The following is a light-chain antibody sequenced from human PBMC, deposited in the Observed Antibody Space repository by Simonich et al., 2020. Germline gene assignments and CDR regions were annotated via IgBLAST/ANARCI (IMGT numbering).Light chain of an antibody. CDR1: SSDVGGYNY. V-gene: IGLV2-14*01. CDR3: SSYTSISTVV. Sequence: QSALTQPASVSGSPGQSITISCTGTSSDVGGYNYVSWYQQHPGQAPKLMIYDVSKRPPGVSNRFSGSKSGNTASRTISGLQAEDEADYYCSSYTSISTVVFGGGTKLTVL. CDR2: DVS. J-gene: IGLJ2*01.